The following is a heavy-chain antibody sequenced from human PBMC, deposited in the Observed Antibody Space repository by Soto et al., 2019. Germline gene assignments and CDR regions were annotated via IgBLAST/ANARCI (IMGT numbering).Heavy chain of an antibody. CDR3: AKDGPCGADCYTYYYYGMDV. V-gene: IGHV3-30*18. D-gene: IGHD2-21*02. CDR1: GFTFSSYG. J-gene: IGHJ6*02. Sequence: QVQLVESGGGVVQPGRSLRLSCAASGFTFSSYGMHWVRQAPGKGLEWVAVISYDGSNKYYADSVKGRFTISRDNSKNTLYLQMNSLRAEDTAVYYCAKDGPCGADCYTYYYYGMDVWGQGTTVTVSS. CDR2: ISYDGSNK.